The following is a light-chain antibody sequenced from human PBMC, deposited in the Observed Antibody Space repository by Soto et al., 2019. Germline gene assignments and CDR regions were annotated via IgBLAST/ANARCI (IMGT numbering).Light chain of an antibody. CDR3: SSYTSSLYV. J-gene: IGLJ1*01. CDR2: DVS. CDR1: SSDVGGYNY. Sequence: ALTQPASVSGSPGQSITISCTGTSSDVGGYNYVSWYQQHPGKAPKLMIYDVSNRPSGVSNRFSGSKSGNTASLTISGLQAEDEADYYCSSYTSSLYVFGTGTKLTVL. V-gene: IGLV2-14*01.